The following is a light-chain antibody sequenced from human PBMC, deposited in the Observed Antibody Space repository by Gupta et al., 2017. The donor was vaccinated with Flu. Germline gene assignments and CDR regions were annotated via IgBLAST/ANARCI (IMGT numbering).Light chain of an antibody. J-gene: IGKJ2*01. CDR3: QQRSNGPYMYT. CDR1: QSVSSY. V-gene: IGKV3-11*01. Sequence: LSLSPGERATLSCRASQSVSSYLAWYQQKPGQAPRLLIYDASNRATGIPARFSGSGSGTDFTLTISSLEPEDFAVYYCQQRSNGPYMYTFGQGTKLEIK. CDR2: DAS.